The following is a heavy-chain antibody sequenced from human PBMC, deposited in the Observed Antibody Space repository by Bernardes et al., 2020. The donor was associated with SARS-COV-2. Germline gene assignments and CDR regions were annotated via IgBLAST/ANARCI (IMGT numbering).Heavy chain of an antibody. CDR2: FDPEDGET. CDR3: ATTKVRGGLYYYYGLDV. CDR1: GYSLTDLS. V-gene: IGHV1-24*01. Sequence: ASVKVSCEVSGYSLTDLSIHWVRQAPGQGLDWMGNFDPEDGETIYAQQFQGRVIMTEDTSTNTAYMYLSSLRSEDTAVYYCATTKVRGGLYYYYGLDVWGHGTTVTVSS. J-gene: IGHJ6*02. D-gene: IGHD2-15*01.